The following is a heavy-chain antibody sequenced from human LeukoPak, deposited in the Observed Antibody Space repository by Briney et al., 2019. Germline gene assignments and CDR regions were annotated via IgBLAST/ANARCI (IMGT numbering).Heavy chain of an antibody. V-gene: IGHV4-34*01. D-gene: IGHD1-26*01. CDR3: ASSGSYSHDAFDI. CDR2: INHSGST. Sequence: SETLSLTCAVYGGSFSGYYWSWIRQPPGKGLEWIGEINHSGSTNYNPSLKSRVTISVDTSKNQFSLKLSSVTAADTAVYYCASSGSYSHDAFDIWGQGTMVTVSS. J-gene: IGHJ3*02. CDR1: GGSFSGYY.